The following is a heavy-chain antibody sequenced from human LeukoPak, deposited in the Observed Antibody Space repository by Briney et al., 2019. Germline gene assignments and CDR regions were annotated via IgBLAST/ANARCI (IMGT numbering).Heavy chain of an antibody. Sequence: PSETLSLTCTVSGGSISSYYWSWIRQPAGKGLEWIGYIYYSGSTNYNPSLKSRVTISVDTSKNQFSLKLSSVTAADTAVYYCAKDRLPWAVVMTDAFDIWGQGTMVTVSS. D-gene: IGHD3-22*01. CDR2: IYYSGST. CDR3: AKDRLPWAVVMTDAFDI. CDR1: GGSISSYY. V-gene: IGHV4-59*01. J-gene: IGHJ3*02.